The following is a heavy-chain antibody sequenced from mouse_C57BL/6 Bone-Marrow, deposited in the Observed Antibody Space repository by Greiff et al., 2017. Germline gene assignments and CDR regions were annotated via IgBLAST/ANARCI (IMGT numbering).Heavy chain of an antibody. CDR2: IDPSDSYT. D-gene: IGHD1-1*01. J-gene: IGHJ2*01. V-gene: IGHV1-59*01. CDR1: GYTFTSYW. CDR3: ARSPYYYGSSGDFDY. Sequence: VQLQPPGAELVRPGTSVKLSCKASGYTFTSYWLHWVKQRPGQGLAWIGVIDPSDSYTNYNQKFKGKATLTVDTSSSTAYMQLSSLTSEDSAVYYCARSPYYYGSSGDFDYWGQGTTLTVSS.